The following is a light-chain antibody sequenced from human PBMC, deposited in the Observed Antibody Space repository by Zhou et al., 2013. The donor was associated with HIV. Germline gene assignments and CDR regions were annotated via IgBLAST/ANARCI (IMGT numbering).Light chain of an antibody. Sequence: QSALTQPASVSGSPGQSIAISCTETSIDFGSSKYVSWYQQHPGEAPQLMIYDVNKRPSGISDRFSGSKSGNTASLTISGLQPEDEADYYCSSYTSSSTYVFGTGTKVTVL. CDR3: SSYTSSSTYV. V-gene: IGLV2-14*03. J-gene: IGLJ1*01. CDR1: SIDFGSSKY. CDR2: DVN.